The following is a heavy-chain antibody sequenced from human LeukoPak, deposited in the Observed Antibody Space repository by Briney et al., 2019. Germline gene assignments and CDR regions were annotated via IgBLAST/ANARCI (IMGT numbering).Heavy chain of an antibody. D-gene: IGHD6-13*01. Sequence: SETLSLTCTVSGGSISSSSYYWGWIRQPPGKGLEWIGSIYYSGSTYYNPSLKSRVTISVDTSKNQFSLKLSSVTAADTAAYYCARHYSSKGSFDIWAKGQWSPSLQ. CDR2: IYYSGST. CDR3: ARHYSSKGSFDI. J-gene: IGHJ3*02. V-gene: IGHV4-39*01. CDR1: GGSISSSSYY.